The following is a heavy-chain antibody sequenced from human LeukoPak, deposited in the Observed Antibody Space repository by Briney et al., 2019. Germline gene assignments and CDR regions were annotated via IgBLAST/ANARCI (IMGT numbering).Heavy chain of an antibody. CDR3: ARGGGETAGGCSGGSCYSRSHYYGMDV. CDR1: GFTVSSNY. J-gene: IGHJ6*02. Sequence: GGSLRLSCAASGFTVSSNYMSWVRQAPGKGLEWVSVIYSGGSTYYADSVKGRFTISRDNSKNTLYLQMNSLRAEDTAVYYCARGGGETAGGCSGGSCYSRSHYYGMDVWGQGTTVTVSS. CDR2: IYSGGST. D-gene: IGHD2-15*01. V-gene: IGHV3-53*01.